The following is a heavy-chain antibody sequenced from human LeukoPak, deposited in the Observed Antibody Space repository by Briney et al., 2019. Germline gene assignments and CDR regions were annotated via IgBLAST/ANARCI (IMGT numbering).Heavy chain of an antibody. J-gene: IGHJ5*02. CDR2: IKQDGSEK. D-gene: IGHD2-2*01. CDR3: ARDDCSSISCYHNWFDP. V-gene: IGHV3-7*01. CDR1: GFTFSSYW. Sequence: TGGSLRLSCAASGFTFSSYWMSSVRQAPGRGVEWVPNIKQDGSEKYYVDSVKGRFTISRDNAKNSLYLQMNSLRAEDTAVYYCARDDCSSISCYHNWFDPWGQGTLVTVSS.